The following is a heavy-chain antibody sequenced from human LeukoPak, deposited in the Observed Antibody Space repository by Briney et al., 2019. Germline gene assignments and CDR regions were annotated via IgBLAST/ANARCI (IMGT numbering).Heavy chain of an antibody. CDR3: ARDTARITIFGVAKYMDV. J-gene: IGHJ6*03. V-gene: IGHV1-2*02. CDR1: GYTFTDYY. CDR2: INHNSGDT. D-gene: IGHD3-3*01. Sequence: ASVKVSCKASGYTFTDYYMHWVRQAPGQGLEWMGWINHNSGDTKYAQKFQGRVTMTRDTSITIAYMEVSRLRSDDTAVYYCARDTARITIFGVAKYMDVWGKGTTVTVSS.